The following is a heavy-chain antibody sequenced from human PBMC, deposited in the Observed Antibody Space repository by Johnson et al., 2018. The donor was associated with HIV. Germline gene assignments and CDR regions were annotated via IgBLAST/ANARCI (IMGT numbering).Heavy chain of an antibody. J-gene: IGHJ3*02. D-gene: IGHD1-14*01. CDR1: GFTFSNAW. V-gene: IGHV3-15*01. CDR2: IKSKTDGGTT. Sequence: VQLVESGGGLVKPGGSLRLSCAASGFTFSNAWMSWVRQAPGKGLEWVGRIKSKTDGGTTDYAAPVKGRFTISRDDSKNTLYLQMNSLTAEDTSVYYCASSELATMDNAFDIWGRGTMVTVSS. CDR3: ASSELATMDNAFDI.